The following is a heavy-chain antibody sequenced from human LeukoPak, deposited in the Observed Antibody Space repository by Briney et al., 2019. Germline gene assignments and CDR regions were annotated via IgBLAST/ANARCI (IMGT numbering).Heavy chain of an antibody. CDR3: ARGRDYYGSGSYGPIYYYGMDV. CDR2: IYYSGST. J-gene: IGHJ6*02. CDR1: GGSISSYY. V-gene: IGHV4-59*01. D-gene: IGHD3-10*01. Sequence: PSETLSLTCTVSGGSISSYYWSWIRQPPGKGLEWIGYIYYSGSTNYNPSLKSRVTISVDTSKNQFSLKLSSVTAADTAVYYCARGRDYYGSGSYGPIYYYGMDVWGQGTTVTVSS.